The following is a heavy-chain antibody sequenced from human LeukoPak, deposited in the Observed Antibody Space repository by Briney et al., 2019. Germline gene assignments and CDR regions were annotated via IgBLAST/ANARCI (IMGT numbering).Heavy chain of an antibody. CDR3: AKGARYFDWLRLEYYFDY. D-gene: IGHD3-9*01. J-gene: IGHJ4*02. Sequence: SETLSLTRTVSGYSISSGYYWGWIRQPPGKGLEWIGSIYHSGSTYYNPSLKSRVTISVDTSKNQFSLKLSSVTAADTALYYCAKGARYFDWLRLEYYFDYWGQGTLVTVS. CDR2: IYHSGST. CDR1: GYSISSGYY. V-gene: IGHV4-38-2*02.